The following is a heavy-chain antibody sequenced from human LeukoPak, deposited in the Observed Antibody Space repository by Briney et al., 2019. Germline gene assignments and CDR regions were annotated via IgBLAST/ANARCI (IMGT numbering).Heavy chain of an antibody. J-gene: IGHJ3*02. Sequence: GASVKLSYKVSGYTLTELSMHWVRRAPGTGLEWMGGFDPEDGETIYAQKFQRRVTMTEDTSTDTAYMELSSLRSEDTAVYYCATGGAFDIWGQGTMVTVSS. V-gene: IGHV1-24*01. CDR1: GYTLTELS. D-gene: IGHD3-10*01. CDR3: ATGGAFDI. CDR2: FDPEDGET.